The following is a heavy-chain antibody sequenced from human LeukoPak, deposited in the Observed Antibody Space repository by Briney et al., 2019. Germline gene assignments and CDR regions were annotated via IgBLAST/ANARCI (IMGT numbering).Heavy chain of an antibody. CDR1: GFPFSSYW. CDR2: IKQDGSKK. CDR3: TRVGYIDEGIDY. D-gene: IGHD5-24*01. V-gene: IGHV3-7*04. Sequence: GGSLRLSCVASGFPFSSYWVTWVRQAPGKGLEWVANIKQDGSKKSYVDSVKGRFTISRDDAKNSLYLQMNSLRAEDTAIYYCTRVGYIDEGIDYWGQGTLVTVSS. J-gene: IGHJ4*02.